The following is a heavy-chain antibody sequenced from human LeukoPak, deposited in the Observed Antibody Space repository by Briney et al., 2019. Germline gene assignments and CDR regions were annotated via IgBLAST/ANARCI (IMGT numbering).Heavy chain of an antibody. V-gene: IGHV3-23*01. J-gene: IGHJ4*02. CDR1: GFTFSSYA. CDR3: VRITMVRGAFDY. CDR2: ISGSGGST. Sequence: GGSLRLSCAACGFTFSSYAMSWVRQAPGKGLEWVSAISGSGGSTYYADSVKGRFTISRDNSKNTLYLQMNSLRAEDTAVYYCVRITMVRGAFDYWGQGTLVTVSS. D-gene: IGHD3-10*01.